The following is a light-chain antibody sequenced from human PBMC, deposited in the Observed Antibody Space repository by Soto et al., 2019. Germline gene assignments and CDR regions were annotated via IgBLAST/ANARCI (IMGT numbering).Light chain of an antibody. J-gene: IGLJ1*01. Sequence: QSALTQPASVSWSPGQSITISCTGTNSDVGSYNLVSWYQQHPGKAPKLMIYEGSKRPSGVSNRFSGSTSGNTASLTISGLQAEDEADYYCCSYAGSNTFSYVFGTGTKVTVL. CDR2: EGS. V-gene: IGLV2-23*03. CDR1: NSDVGSYNL. CDR3: CSYAGSNTFSYV.